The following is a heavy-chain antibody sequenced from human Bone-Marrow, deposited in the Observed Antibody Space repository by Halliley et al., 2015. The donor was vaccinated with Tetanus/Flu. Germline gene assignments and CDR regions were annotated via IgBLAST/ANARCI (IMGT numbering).Heavy chain of an antibody. CDR3: VRRCGGDCYIDY. J-gene: IGHJ4*02. Sequence: EWVGFIFPRDSEPRYSPSFEGQVTISADKSTGIAYLQWSSLKASDTAVYYCVRRCGGDCYIDYWGQGALVTVSS. V-gene: IGHV5-51*01. CDR2: IFPRDSEP. D-gene: IGHD2-21*02.